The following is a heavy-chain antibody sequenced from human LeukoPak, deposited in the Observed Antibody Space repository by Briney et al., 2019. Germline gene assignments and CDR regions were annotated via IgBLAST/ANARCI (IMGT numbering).Heavy chain of an antibody. V-gene: IGHV3-66*01. D-gene: IGHD2-15*01. Sequence: GGSLRLSCAASGFTVSSNYMSWVRQAPGKGLEWVSVIYSGGSTYYADSVKGRFTISRDNAKNSLYLQMNSLRAEDTAVYYCAKGSTSSCYSNFDFWGQGALVTVSS. CDR3: AKGSTSSCYSNFDF. CDR1: GFTVSSNY. J-gene: IGHJ4*02. CDR2: IYSGGST.